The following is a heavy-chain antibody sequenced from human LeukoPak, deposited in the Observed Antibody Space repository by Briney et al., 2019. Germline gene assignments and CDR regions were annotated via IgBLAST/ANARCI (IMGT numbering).Heavy chain of an antibody. CDR3: ARDDGSSWANYYYYYYMDV. V-gene: IGHV3-20*04. CDR2: INWNGGST. Sequence: PGGSLRLSCAASGFTFDDYGMSWVRQAPGKGLEWVSGINWNGGSTGYADSVKGRFTISRDNAKNSLYLQMNSLRAEDTALYYCARDDGSSWANYYYYYYMDVWGKGTTVTVSS. CDR1: GFTFDDYG. D-gene: IGHD6-13*01. J-gene: IGHJ6*03.